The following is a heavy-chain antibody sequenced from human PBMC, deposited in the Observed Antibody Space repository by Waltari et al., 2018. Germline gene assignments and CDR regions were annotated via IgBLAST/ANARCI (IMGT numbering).Heavy chain of an antibody. Sequence: QVQLVESGGGVVQPGRSLRLSCAASGFTFSSYAMHWVRQAPGKGIEWVAVISYDGSNKYYADSVKGRFTISRDNSKNTLYLQMNSLRAEDTAVYYCARDDTTTYYDFWSGLNYYYGMDVWGQGTTVTVSS. V-gene: IGHV3-30*01. D-gene: IGHD3-3*01. J-gene: IGHJ6*02. CDR1: GFTFSSYA. CDR3: ARDDTTTYYDFWSGLNYYYGMDV. CDR2: ISYDGSNK.